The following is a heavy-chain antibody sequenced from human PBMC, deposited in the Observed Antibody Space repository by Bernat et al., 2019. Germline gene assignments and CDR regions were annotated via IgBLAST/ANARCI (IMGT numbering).Heavy chain of an antibody. CDR3: ARELEDYYSSGRKFDY. V-gene: IGHV3-33*01. CDR2: IWYDGSNK. CDR1: GFTFSSYG. D-gene: IGHD3-10*01. J-gene: IGHJ4*02. Sequence: QVQLVESGGGVVQPGRSLRLSCAASGFTFSSYGMHWVRQAPGKGLEWVAVIWYDGSNKYYADSVKGRFTISRDNSKNTLYLQMNSLRAEDTAVYYCARELEDYYSSGRKFDYWGQGTLVTVSS.